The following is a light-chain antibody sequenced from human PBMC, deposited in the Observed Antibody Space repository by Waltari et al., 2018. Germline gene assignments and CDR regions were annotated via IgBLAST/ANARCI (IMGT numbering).Light chain of an antibody. Sequence: EIVLTQSPAILSFSPGERATLSCRAIQSVRTYFASYQKRPGQSPRLLIYDASYRATGIPGRFSGSGSETDFTLTISSLQPEDFAVYYCQQRRSWPLTFGGGTRVQI. CDR3: QQRRSWPLT. J-gene: IGKJ4*01. V-gene: IGKV3-11*01. CDR1: QSVRTY. CDR2: DAS.